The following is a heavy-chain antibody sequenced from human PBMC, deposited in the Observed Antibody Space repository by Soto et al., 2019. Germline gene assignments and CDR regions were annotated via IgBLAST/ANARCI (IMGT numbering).Heavy chain of an antibody. Sequence: QVQLVQSGAEVKKPGSSVKVSCKASGGSFSSYTLSWVRQAPGQGLEWMGRILPLLNITNYAQKFQDRVTITADKSTSTAYMELSGLTSAATAIYYCARGLPAFNWGQGTLVTVSS. V-gene: IGHV1-69*02. CDR2: ILPLLNIT. CDR3: ARGLPAFN. J-gene: IGHJ4*02. D-gene: IGHD3-16*01. CDR1: GGSFSSYT.